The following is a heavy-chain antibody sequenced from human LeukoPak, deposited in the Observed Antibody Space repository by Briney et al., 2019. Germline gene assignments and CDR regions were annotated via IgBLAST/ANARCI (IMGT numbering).Heavy chain of an antibody. CDR1: GGSTSSYY. J-gene: IGHJ3*02. V-gene: IGHV4-59*01. CDR2: IHYSGST. CDR3: ARGFLGAAAAGSILDAFDI. D-gene: IGHD6-13*01. Sequence: ASETLSLTCTVSGGSTSSYYWSWIRQPPGKGLEWIGYIHYSGSTNYNPSLKSRVAISVDTSKSQFSLKLSSVTAADTAVYYCARGFLGAAAAGSILDAFDIWGQGTMVTVSS.